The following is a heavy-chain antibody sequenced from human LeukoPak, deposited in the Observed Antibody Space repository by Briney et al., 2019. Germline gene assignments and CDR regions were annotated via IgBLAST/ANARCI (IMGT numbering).Heavy chain of an antibody. CDR2: ISSSSSNI. V-gene: IGHV3-48*04. J-gene: IGHJ4*02. CDR3: AGSILTGYPNFDY. D-gene: IGHD3-9*01. CDR1: GFTFSSYG. Sequence: GGSLRLSCAASGFTFSSYGMHWVRQAPGKGLEWVSYISSSSSNIYYADSVKGRFTISRDNAKNSLYLQMNSLRAEDTAVYYCAGSILTGYPNFDYWGQGTLVTVSS.